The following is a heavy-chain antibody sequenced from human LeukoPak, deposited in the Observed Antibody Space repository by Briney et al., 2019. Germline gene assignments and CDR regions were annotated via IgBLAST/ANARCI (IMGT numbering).Heavy chain of an antibody. CDR3: ARDRGGSGRYDY. V-gene: IGHV3-21*01. Sequence: GGSLRLSCAASGFTFSTYSMNWVRQAPGKGLEWVSSISSSGSYIYYADSVKGRFTISRDNAKNSLYLQMNSLRAEDTAVYYCARDRGGSGRYDYWGQGTLVTVSS. D-gene: IGHD6-19*01. CDR1: GFTFSTYS. CDR2: ISSSGSYI. J-gene: IGHJ4*02.